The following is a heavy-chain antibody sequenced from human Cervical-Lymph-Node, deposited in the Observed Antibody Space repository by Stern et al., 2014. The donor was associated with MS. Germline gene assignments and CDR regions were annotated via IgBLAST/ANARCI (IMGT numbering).Heavy chain of an antibody. CDR2: LAYSART. CDR1: GGSVSSGSYY. D-gene: IGHD6-19*01. V-gene: IGHV4-61*01. J-gene: IGHJ6*02. Sequence: QVQLQESGPGLVKPSETLYLTCTVSGGSVSSGSYYWSWIRPPQGKGLEWIVFLAYSARTIHNPSLKSRVTISLDASKNQFSLKVSSATAADTAVYYCARVPVAVGLYYYGMDVWGQGTTVTVFS. CDR3: ARVPVAVGLYYYGMDV.